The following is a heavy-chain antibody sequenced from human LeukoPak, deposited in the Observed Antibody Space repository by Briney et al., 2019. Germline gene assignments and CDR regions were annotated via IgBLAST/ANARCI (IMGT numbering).Heavy chain of an antibody. CDR2: INPSGGST. J-gene: IGHJ5*02. Sequence: ASVKVSCKASGYTFTSYYMHWVRQAPGQGLEWMGIINPSGGSTTYAQKFQGRVTMTSDTSTRTVYMELSSLRSVDTAFYYCASTSCYNCYWFDPWGQGTLVTVSS. D-gene: IGHD2-2*02. CDR1: GYTFTSYY. V-gene: IGHV1-46*03. CDR3: ASTSCYNCYWFDP.